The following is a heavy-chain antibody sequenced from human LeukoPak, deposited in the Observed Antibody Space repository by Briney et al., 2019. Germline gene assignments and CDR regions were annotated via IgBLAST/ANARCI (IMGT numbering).Heavy chain of an antibody. CDR3: ARGPEVQLWVYYYYYMDV. CDR2: INHSGST. J-gene: IGHJ6*03. Sequence: SETLSLTYAVYGGSFSGYYWSWIRQPPGKGLEWIGEINHSGSTNYNPSLKSRVTISVDTSKNQFSLKLSSVTAADTAVYYCARGPEVQLWVYYYYYMDVWGKGTTVTVSS. CDR1: GGSFSGYY. D-gene: IGHD5-18*01. V-gene: IGHV4-34*01.